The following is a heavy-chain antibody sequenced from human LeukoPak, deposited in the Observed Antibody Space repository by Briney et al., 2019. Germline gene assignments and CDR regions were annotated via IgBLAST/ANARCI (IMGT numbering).Heavy chain of an antibody. Sequence: GVSLRLSCAASGFTFSSYSMNWVRQAPGKGLEWVSSISSSSSYIYYADSVKGRFTISRDNAKNSLYLQMNSLRAEDTAVYYCARESYGDYEYWFDPWGQGTLVTVSS. V-gene: IGHV3-21*01. J-gene: IGHJ5*02. D-gene: IGHD4-17*01. CDR2: ISSSSSYI. CDR1: GFTFSSYS. CDR3: ARESYGDYEYWFDP.